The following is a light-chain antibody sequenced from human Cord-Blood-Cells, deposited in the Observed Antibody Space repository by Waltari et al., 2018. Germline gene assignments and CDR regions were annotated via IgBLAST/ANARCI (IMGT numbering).Light chain of an antibody. CDR1: QSISSY. CDR2: PAS. Sequence: DIQMTQSQSSLSASVGDRVTITCRASQSISSYLNWYQQKPGKAPKLLIYPASSLQSGVPSRCSGSGSGTDFTLTISSLQPEDFATYYCQQSYSTPQYTFGQGTKLEIK. V-gene: IGKV1-39*01. J-gene: IGKJ2*01. CDR3: QQSYSTPQYT.